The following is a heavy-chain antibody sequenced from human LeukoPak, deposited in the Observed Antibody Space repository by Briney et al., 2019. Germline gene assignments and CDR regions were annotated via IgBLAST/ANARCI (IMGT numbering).Heavy chain of an antibody. J-gene: IGHJ4*02. CDR2: IYFSRST. CDR3: ASRPTTWGFFDS. CDR1: GGSISSSSYY. D-gene: IGHD4-17*01. V-gene: IGHV4-39*01. Sequence: PSETLSLTCTVSGGSISSSSYYWGWIRQPPGKGLELIGSIYFSRSTAYSPSLKSRVNISVDTSKNQFSLKLSSVTAADTAVYFCASRPTTWGFFDSGGRRTLVTVSS.